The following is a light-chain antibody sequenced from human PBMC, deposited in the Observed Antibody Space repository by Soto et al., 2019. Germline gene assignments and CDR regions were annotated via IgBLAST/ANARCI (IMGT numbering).Light chain of an antibody. CDR1: QSVSSSY. CDR2: GAS. J-gene: IGKJ1*01. CDR3: QQYHTSPLT. Sequence: EIVLTQSPGTLSLSPGERATFSCRASQSVSSSYIAWYQQKRGQAPRRLIYGASIRATGIPDRFSGSGSGTDFTLTISRLEPEDFALYYCQQYHTSPLTFGQGPKV. V-gene: IGKV3-20*01.